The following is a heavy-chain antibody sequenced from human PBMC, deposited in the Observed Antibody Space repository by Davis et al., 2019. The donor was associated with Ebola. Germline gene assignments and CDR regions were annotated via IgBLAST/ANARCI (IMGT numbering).Heavy chain of an antibody. CDR1: GGSFSGYY. V-gene: IGHV4-34*01. D-gene: IGHD1-26*01. CDR3: ARTPQYTSYGSYFDY. Sequence: SETLSLTCAVSGGSFSGYYWTWIRQPPGKGLEWIGEINNSGTSNYNPSLKSRLTISVDTSKNLFSLDLISVTAADTAVYYCARTPQYTSYGSYFDYWGQGALVTVSS. CDR2: INNSGTS. J-gene: IGHJ4*02.